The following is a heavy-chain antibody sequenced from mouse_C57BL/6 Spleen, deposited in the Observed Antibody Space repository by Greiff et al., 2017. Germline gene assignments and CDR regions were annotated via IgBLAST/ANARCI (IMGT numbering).Heavy chain of an antibody. V-gene: IGHV1-64*01. CDR3: ARRDWDDRGFAY. CDR2: IHPNSGST. J-gene: IGHJ3*01. D-gene: IGHD4-1*01. CDR1: GYTFTSYW. Sequence: QVQLQQPGAELVKPGASVKLSCKASGYTFTSYWMHWVKQRPGQGLEWIGMIHPNSGSTNYNEKFKSKATLTVDTSSSTAYMQLSSLTSEDSAVYYCARRDWDDRGFAYWGQGTLVTVSA.